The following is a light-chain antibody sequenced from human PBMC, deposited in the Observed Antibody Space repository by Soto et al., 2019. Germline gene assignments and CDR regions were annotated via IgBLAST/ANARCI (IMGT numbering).Light chain of an antibody. CDR1: RDMRNW. Sequence: DIQMTQSPSTLPASPGDRVIITCRASRDMRNWLAWYQQKPGKAPELLIFEVSNLKSGVPSRFSGSESEIDFTLTISGLQPDDFATYYCQQYHSVPYTFGQGTKLEIK. J-gene: IGKJ2*01. CDR2: EVS. CDR3: QQYHSVPYT. V-gene: IGKV1-5*03.